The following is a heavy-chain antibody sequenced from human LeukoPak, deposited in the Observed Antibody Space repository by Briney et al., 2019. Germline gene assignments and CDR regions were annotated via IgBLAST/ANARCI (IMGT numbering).Heavy chain of an antibody. CDR3: ARLYCSSTSCQYFQH. V-gene: IGHV3-7*01. CDR2: IKQDGSEK. D-gene: IGHD2-2*01. J-gene: IGHJ1*01. Sequence: PGRSLRLSCTASGFTFGDYAMSWVRQAPGKGLEWVANIKQDGSEKYYVDSVKGRFTISRDNAKNSLYLQMNSLRAEDTAVYYCARLYCSSTSCQYFQHWGQGTLVTVSS. CDR1: GFTFGDYA.